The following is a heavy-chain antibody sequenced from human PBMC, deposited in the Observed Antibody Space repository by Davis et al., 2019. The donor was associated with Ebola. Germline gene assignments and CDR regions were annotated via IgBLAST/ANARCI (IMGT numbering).Heavy chain of an antibody. Sequence: SVKVSCKASLYTFPSYYMHWERQTRVQGLACLGILNPSRGSTSYAQKFQGSVTMTRDTSTSTVYMELSSLRTEDTAVYSCARDKGLATRNWYFDLWGRGTLVTISS. D-gene: IGHD5-12*01. V-gene: IGHV1-46*01. CDR3: ARDKGLATRNWYFDL. J-gene: IGHJ2*01. CDR1: LYTFPSYY. CDR2: LNPSRGST.